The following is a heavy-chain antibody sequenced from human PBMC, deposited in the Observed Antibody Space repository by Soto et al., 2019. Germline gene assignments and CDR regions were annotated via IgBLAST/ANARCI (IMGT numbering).Heavy chain of an antibody. CDR3: ARHVPHSDFFDP. CDR2: ISYGGGA. V-gene: IGHV4-39*01. Sequence: SETLSLTCTVSGGSVSSSDYYWGWIRQPPGEGLEWIGIISYGGGAYYNPSLKSRVTISIDTSKNQFALRLSSVTAADTAVYYCARHVPHSDFFDPWGQGTLVTVSS. D-gene: IGHD3-3*01. CDR1: GGSVSSSDYY. J-gene: IGHJ5*02.